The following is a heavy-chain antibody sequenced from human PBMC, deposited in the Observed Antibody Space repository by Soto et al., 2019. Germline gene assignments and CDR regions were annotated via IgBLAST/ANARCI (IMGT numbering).Heavy chain of an antibody. Sequence: QVQLQESGPGLVKPSQTLSLTCTVSGGSISTGGYYWTWIRQHPGKGLEWIGYIYYSGSTYYNPSLKSRVTISVDTSKNQFALKRSSVTAADTVVYYCARGLSVTLFDNWGQGTLVTVSS. CDR3: ARGLSVTLFDN. D-gene: IGHD4-17*01. V-gene: IGHV4-31*03. CDR2: IYYSGST. CDR1: GGSISTGGYY. J-gene: IGHJ4*02.